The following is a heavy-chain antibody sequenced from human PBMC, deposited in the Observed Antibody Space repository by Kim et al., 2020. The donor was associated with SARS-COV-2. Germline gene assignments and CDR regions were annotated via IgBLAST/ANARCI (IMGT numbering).Heavy chain of an antibody. D-gene: IGHD3-22*01. Sequence: QKFQGRVTMTEDTSTDTAYMELSSLRSEDTAVYYCATGIIYDSSGYHNDYWGQGTLVTVSS. J-gene: IGHJ4*02. CDR3: ATGIIYDSSGYHNDY. V-gene: IGHV1-24*01.